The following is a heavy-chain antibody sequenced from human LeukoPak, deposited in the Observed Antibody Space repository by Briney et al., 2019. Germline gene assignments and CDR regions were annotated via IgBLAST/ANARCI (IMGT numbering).Heavy chain of an antibody. CDR3: AKDTSNGYYLAVTFDY. D-gene: IGHD3-22*01. V-gene: IGHV3-9*01. CDR1: GFTFDDYA. CDR2: ISWNSGSI. J-gene: IGHJ4*02. Sequence: GGSLRLSCAASGFTFDDYAMHWVRQAPGKGLEWVSGISWNSGSIGYADSVKGRFTISRDNAKNSLYLQMNSLRAEDTALYYCAKDTSNGYYLAVTFDYWGQGTLVTVSS.